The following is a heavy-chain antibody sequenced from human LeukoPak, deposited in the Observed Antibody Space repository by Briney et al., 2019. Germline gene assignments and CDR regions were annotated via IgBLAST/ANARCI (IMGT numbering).Heavy chain of an antibody. CDR1: GGSISSSNW. Sequence: PSETLSLTCAVSGGSISSSNWWSWVRQPPGKGLEWIGEIYHSGSTNYNPSLKSRVTISVDKSKNQFSLKLSSVTAADTAVYHCARAGYSSSWYPFFDYWGQGTLVTVSS. CDR2: IYHSGST. V-gene: IGHV4-4*02. CDR3: ARAGYSSSWYPFFDY. J-gene: IGHJ4*02. D-gene: IGHD6-13*01.